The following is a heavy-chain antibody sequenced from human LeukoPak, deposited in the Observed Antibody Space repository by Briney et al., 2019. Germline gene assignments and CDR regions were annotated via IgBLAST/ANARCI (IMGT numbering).Heavy chain of an antibody. CDR3: ARGITMVRGVIFYNWFDP. CDR2: VSYSGST. CDR1: GGSISNYY. V-gene: IGHV4-59*12. D-gene: IGHD3-10*01. J-gene: IGHJ5*02. Sequence: PSETLSLTCIVSGGSISNYYWSWLRQPPGKGLEWIGYVSYSGSTDYNPSLKSRVTISVDRSKNQFSLKLSSVTAADTAVYYCARGITMVRGVIFYNWFDPWGQGTLVTVSS.